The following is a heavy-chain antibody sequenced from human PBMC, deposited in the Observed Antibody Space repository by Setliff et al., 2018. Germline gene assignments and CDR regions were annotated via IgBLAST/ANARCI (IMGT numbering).Heavy chain of an antibody. V-gene: IGHV4-34*01. CDR1: GGTFSDYH. Sequence: SETLSLTCAAYGGTFSDYHWTWIRQSPEKGLEWIGEINHRGSTNYNPSLKSRVTISIDTSKDQFSLKLSSVTAADTAVYYCARSRTIAVKGGVFAVWGRGTLVTVSS. CDR3: ARSRTIAVKGGVFAV. J-gene: IGHJ2*01. CDR2: INHRGST. D-gene: IGHD6-19*01.